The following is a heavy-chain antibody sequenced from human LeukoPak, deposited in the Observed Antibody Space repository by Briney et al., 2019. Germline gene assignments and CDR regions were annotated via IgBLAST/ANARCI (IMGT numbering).Heavy chain of an antibody. CDR3: ATVKTAYNWNSGAFDI. D-gene: IGHD1-1*01. CDR1: GYTLTELS. Sequence: ASVKVSCKVSGYTLTELSMHWGRQAPGKGLEWMGGFDPEDGETIYAQKFQGRVTMTEDTSTDTAYMELSSLRSEDTAVYYCATVKTAYNWNSGAFDIWGQGTMVTVSP. CDR2: FDPEDGET. V-gene: IGHV1-24*01. J-gene: IGHJ3*02.